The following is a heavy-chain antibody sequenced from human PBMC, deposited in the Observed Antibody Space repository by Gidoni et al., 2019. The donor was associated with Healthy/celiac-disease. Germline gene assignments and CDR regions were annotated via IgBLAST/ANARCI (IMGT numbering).Heavy chain of an antibody. J-gene: IGHJ6*02. CDR2: IIPILGIA. CDR3: ARDNTYTQLERAPYYYYGMDV. V-gene: IGHV1-69*08. Sequence: QVQLVQSGAEVKKPGSSVKVSCKASGGTFSSYTISWVRQAPGQGLEWMGRIIPILGIANYAQKFQGRVTITADKSTSTAYMELSSLRSEDTAVYYCARDNTYTQLERAPYYYYGMDVWGQGTTVTVSS. D-gene: IGHD1-1*01. CDR1: GGTFSSYT.